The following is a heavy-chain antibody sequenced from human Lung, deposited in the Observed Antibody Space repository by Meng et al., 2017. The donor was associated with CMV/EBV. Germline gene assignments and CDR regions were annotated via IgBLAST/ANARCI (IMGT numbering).Heavy chain of an antibody. V-gene: IGHV3-11*04. CDR2: IGTSESST. J-gene: IGHJ6*01. CDR1: GFTFSDFY. CDR3: ARGGGATAKDFYGMDV. Sequence: GGSXRLXCAASGFTFSDFYMSWIRQAPGKVLEWVANIGTSESSTYYVDSVKGRFTVSRDNPKNSLYLQMNTLTVEDTAAYYCARGGGATAKDFYGMDVWGQGTTVTVSS. D-gene: IGHD1-26*01.